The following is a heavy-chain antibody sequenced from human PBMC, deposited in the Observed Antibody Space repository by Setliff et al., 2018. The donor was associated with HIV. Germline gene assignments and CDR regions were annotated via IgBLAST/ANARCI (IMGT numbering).Heavy chain of an antibody. CDR3: VRVAGFSSSWFAY. J-gene: IGHJ5*01. V-gene: IGHV3-74*03. Sequence: LSLSCAASGFSFSYYWMHWVRQAPGKGLEWVARINSDGSTVEHAGAVKGRLTISRDNARNTLYLEMNSLRVEDAAMYYCVRVAGFSSSWFAYWGQGTLVTVSS. CDR1: GFSFSYYW. CDR2: INSDGSTV. D-gene: IGHD6-13*01.